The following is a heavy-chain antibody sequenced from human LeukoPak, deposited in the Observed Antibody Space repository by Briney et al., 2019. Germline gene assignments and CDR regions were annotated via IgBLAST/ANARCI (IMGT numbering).Heavy chain of an antibody. Sequence: GGSLRLSCAASGFPFNTYVMSWVRQAPGKGLEWVAVISYDGSNKYYADSVKGRFTISRDNSKNTLYLQMNSLRAEDTAVYYCARSFRSSSGYLYDYWGQGTLVTVSS. CDR3: ARSFRSSSGYLYDY. CDR2: ISYDGSNK. V-gene: IGHV3-30-3*01. J-gene: IGHJ4*02. D-gene: IGHD3-22*01. CDR1: GFPFNTYV.